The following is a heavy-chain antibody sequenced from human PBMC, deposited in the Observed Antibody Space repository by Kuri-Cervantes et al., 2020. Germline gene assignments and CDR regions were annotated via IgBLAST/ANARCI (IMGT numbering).Heavy chain of an antibody. CDR3: AKDIAAAGTSYYYYGMDV. V-gene: IGHV3-9*01. CDR1: GFTFDDYA. CDR2: ISWSSGSI. J-gene: IGHJ6*02. Sequence: GGSLRLSCAASGFTFDDYAMHWVRQAPGKGLEWVSGISWSSGSIGYADSVKVRFTISRDNAKNCLYLQMNSLRAEDTALYYCAKDIAAAGTSYYYYGMDVWGQGATVTVSS. D-gene: IGHD6-13*01.